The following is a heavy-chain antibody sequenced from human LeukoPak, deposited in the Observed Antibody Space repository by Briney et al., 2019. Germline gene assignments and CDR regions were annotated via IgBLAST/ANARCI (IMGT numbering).Heavy chain of an antibody. Sequence: PGGSLRLSCEASGFTFSSYVISWVRQAPGKGLEWVSGVSGSGGGTYYTDSVKGRFTSSRDNSKNTLFLQMNSLRVEDTAVYYCANLRGRGAYACSGASCYSFSGPATLRTVS. CDR3: ANLRGRGAYACSGASCYSF. D-gene: IGHD2-15*01. V-gene: IGHV3-23*01. CDR2: VSGSGGGT. J-gene: IGHJ3*01. CDR1: GFTFSSYV.